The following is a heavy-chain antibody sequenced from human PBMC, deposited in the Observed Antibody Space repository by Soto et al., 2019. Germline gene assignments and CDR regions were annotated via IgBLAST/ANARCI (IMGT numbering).Heavy chain of an antibody. D-gene: IGHD3-10*01. CDR2: IGGSGSGA. V-gene: IGHV3-23*01. Sequence: PGGSLRLSCAASGFTFKNYAMTWVRQAPGKGMEWVSSIGGSGSGAHYADSVKGRFTISRDNSKNTLYLQMNSLRAEDTAVYYCAKDLSQSRSAGSGSYFNTPLCYLDYWGQGTLVTVSS. CDR1: GFTFKNYA. CDR3: AKDLSQSRSAGSGSYFNTPLCYLDY. J-gene: IGHJ4*02.